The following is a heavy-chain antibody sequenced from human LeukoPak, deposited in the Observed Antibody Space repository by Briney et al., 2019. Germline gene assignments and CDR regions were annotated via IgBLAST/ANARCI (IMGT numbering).Heavy chain of an antibody. CDR3: AIQGSRDGYNSDY. Sequence: ASVKVSCKASGYTFTGYYIHWVRQAPGQGLEWMGRINPYSGDTNYAQKFQGRVTMTRDTSISTAYMDLSRLRSDDTAVYYCAIQGSRDGYNSDYWGQGTLVTVSS. D-gene: IGHD5-24*01. J-gene: IGHJ4*02. V-gene: IGHV1-2*06. CDR2: INPYSGDT. CDR1: GYTFTGYY.